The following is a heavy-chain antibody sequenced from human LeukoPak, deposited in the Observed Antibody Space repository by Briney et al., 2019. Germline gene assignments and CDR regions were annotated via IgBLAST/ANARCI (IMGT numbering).Heavy chain of an antibody. CDR1: GFTFSSYE. Sequence: GGSLRLSFAPSGFTFSSYEMKWVRQAPGKGLEWVSYISSRGSTIYYADSVKGRFTISRDNAKNSLYLQMNSLRAEDTAVYYCAELGITMIGGVWGKGTTVTISS. J-gene: IGHJ6*04. CDR3: AELGITMIGGV. CDR2: ISSRGSTI. V-gene: IGHV3-48*03. D-gene: IGHD3-10*02.